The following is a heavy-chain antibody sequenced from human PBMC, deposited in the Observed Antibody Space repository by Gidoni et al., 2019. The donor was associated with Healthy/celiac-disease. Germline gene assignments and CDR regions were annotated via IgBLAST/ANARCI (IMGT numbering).Heavy chain of an antibody. D-gene: IGHD3-10*01. CDR1: GGSFSGYY. CDR2: INHSGST. J-gene: IGHJ6*02. V-gene: IGHV4-34*01. CDR3: ARGAVLLWFGEFGDYYYGMDV. Sequence: QVQLQQWGAGLLKPSETLSLTCAVYGGSFSGYYWSWIRQPPGKGLEWIGEINHSGSTNYNPSLKSRVTISVDTSKNQFSLKLSSVTAADTAVYYCARGAVLLWFGEFGDYYYGMDVWGQGTTVTVSS.